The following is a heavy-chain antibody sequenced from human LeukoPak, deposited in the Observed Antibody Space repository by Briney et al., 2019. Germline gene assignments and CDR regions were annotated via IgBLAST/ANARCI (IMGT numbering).Heavy chain of an antibody. CDR1: GGSTSSGDYY. Sequence: SQTLSLTCTVSGGSTSSGDYYWRWLRQPPGKGLEWIGYINYSGSTFHYNPSLKSRVTISVDTSKNQFSLRLNSVTVADSAVYYCASTNCSSARCYGANWFDPWGQGTLVTVSS. V-gene: IGHV4-30-4*01. J-gene: IGHJ5*02. CDR3: ASTNCSSARCYGANWFDP. D-gene: IGHD2-2*01. CDR2: INYSGST.